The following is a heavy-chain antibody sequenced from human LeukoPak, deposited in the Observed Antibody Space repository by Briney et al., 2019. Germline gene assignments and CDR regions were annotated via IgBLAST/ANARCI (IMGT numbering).Heavy chain of an antibody. CDR3: VRGGTPGYSSGRIDY. CDR1: GFTVSSNY. D-gene: IGHD6-19*01. Sequence: GGSLRLSCVASGFTVSSNYMSWVRQAPGKGLEWVSVIYSDGNTYYADSVKGRFTISRHNSKNTLYLQMNSLRVEDTAVYYCVRGGTPGYSSGRIDYWGQGTLVTVSS. J-gene: IGHJ4*02. V-gene: IGHV3-53*04. CDR2: IYSDGNT.